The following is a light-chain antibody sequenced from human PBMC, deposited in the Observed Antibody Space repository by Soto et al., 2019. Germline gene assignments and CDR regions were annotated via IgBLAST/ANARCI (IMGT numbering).Light chain of an antibody. Sequence: DIQMTQSPSTLSGSVGDRVTITCRASQTISSWLAWYQQKPGKAPKLLIYKASTLKSGVPSRFSGSGSGTEFTLTISSLQPDDFETYYCQHYNSYSEAFGQGPKVGI. CDR2: KAS. CDR1: QTISSW. CDR3: QHYNSYSEA. J-gene: IGKJ1*01. V-gene: IGKV1-5*03.